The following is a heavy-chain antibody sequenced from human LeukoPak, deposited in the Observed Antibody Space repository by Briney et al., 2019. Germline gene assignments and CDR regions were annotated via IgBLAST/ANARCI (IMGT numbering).Heavy chain of an antibody. CDR1: GGSISSYY. D-gene: IGHD4-23*01. V-gene: IGHV4-59*01. Sequence: SETLSLTCTVSGGSISSYYWSWIRQPPGKGLEWIGYIYYSGSTNYNPSLKSRVTISVDTSKNQFSLKLSSVTAADTAVYYCARVYGGNLLDYWGQGTLATVSS. CDR3: ARVYGGNLLDY. CDR2: IYYSGST. J-gene: IGHJ4*02.